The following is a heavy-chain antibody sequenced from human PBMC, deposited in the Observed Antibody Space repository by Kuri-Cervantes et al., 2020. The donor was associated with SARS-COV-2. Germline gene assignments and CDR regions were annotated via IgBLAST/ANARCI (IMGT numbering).Heavy chain of an antibody. CDR2: INPNSGGT. D-gene: IGHD3-3*01. Sequence: KFSCASGYTFTGYNMHWGLQAPGRGLEWMGWINPNSGGTNYAQKLQGRVTMTPDTSTSTAYMGLRSLRSDDTAVSYCAREGGWDPLVLGFGVVIQDTFDIWGQGTMVTVSS. J-gene: IGHJ3*02. CDR3: AREGGWDPLVLGFGVVIQDTFDI. V-gene: IGHV1-2*02. CDR1: GYTFTGYN.